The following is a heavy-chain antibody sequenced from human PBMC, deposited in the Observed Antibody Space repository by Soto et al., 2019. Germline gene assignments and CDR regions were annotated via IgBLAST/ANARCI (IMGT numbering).Heavy chain of an antibody. J-gene: IGHJ4*02. CDR3: AKELAYGDFWRGLEY. CDR2: ISHDGNIK. V-gene: IGHV3-30*18. CDR1: GFSFSSYA. D-gene: IGHD3-3*01. Sequence: QVQLVESGGGVVQPGRSLRLSCAASGFSFSSYAMHWVRQAPGKGLEWVAIISHDGNIKRYAEFVEGRFIVFRDNSNNNLLLQMESLKTDDTAVYYCAKELAYGDFWRGLEYWRQGTLVTVAS.